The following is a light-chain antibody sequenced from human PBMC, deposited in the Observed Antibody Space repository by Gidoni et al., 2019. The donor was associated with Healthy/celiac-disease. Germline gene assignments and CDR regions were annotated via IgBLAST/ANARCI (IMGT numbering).Light chain of an antibody. Sequence: SYELTQPPSVSVSPGQTASITCSGDKLGDKYACWYQQKPGKSPVLVIYQDSKRPSGIPERFSGSNSGNTATLTISGTQAMDEADYYCQAWDSSTAAVFGGGTKLTVL. J-gene: IGLJ2*01. CDR1: KLGDKY. V-gene: IGLV3-1*01. CDR3: QAWDSSTAAV. CDR2: QDS.